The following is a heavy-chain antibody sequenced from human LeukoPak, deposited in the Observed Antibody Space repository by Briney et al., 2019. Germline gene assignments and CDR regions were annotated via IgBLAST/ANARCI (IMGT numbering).Heavy chain of an antibody. V-gene: IGHV3-23*01. CDR3: GKNPQPVGHIHFDS. CDR2: ISASGGRL. Sequence: GGSLRLSCAASGFSFNSYSMSWARQAPGKGLEWVSSISASGGRLDYADSVRGRFTISRDNPKNTLYLQMGSLTAEDTAVYYCGKNPQPVGHIHFDSWGQGTLVTVSS. CDR1: GFSFNSYS. D-gene: IGHD1-1*01. J-gene: IGHJ4*02.